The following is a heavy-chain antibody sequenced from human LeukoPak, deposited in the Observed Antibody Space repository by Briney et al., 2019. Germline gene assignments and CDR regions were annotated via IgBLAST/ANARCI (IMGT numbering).Heavy chain of an antibody. CDR1: GYTFTSYG. V-gene: IGHV1-18*01. Sequence: ASVKVSCKASGYTFTSYGISWVRQAPGQGLEWMGWISAYNGNTNYAQKLQGRVTMTTDTSTSTAYMELRSLRSDDTAVYYCARNSMGLLWFGEFPNFDYWGQGTLVTVSS. D-gene: IGHD3-10*01. CDR2: ISAYNGNT. CDR3: ARNSMGLLWFGEFPNFDY. J-gene: IGHJ4*02.